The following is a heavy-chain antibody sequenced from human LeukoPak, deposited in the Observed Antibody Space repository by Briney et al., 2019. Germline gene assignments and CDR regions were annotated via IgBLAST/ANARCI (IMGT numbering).Heavy chain of an antibody. CDR1: GFNFHDHA. V-gene: IGHV3-20*04. Sequence: GVSLRLSCAASGFNFHDHAMSWFRQAPGKGPEWVSTIHWNIDITPYADSVKGRFTISRANAKSSLSLQMSSLRPEDTAFYYCARDRVTMAGKAYFNYWGQGTLVTVSP. D-gene: IGHD6-19*01. CDR2: IHWNIDIT. J-gene: IGHJ4*02. CDR3: ARDRVTMAGKAYFNY.